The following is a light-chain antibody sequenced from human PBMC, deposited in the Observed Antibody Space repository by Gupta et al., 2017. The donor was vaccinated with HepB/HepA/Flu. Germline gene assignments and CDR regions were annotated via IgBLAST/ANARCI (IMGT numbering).Light chain of an antibody. CDR3: SSLTTKNSLL. J-gene: IGLJ2*01. CDR1: SSDVGVYNH. Sequence: QSALTQPASVSGSPGQSIPISCTGSSSDVGVYNHVSWFPQHPDKGPKLMIYDVSLRPSGVPNRFSGSKSGNTASLTISGLQAEDEADYYCSSLTTKNSLLFGGGTKLTVL. V-gene: IGLV2-14*03. CDR2: DVS.